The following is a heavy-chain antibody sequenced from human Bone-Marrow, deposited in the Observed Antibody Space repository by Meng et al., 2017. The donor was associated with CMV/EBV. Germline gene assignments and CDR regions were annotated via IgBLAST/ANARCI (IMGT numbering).Heavy chain of an antibody. J-gene: IGHJ4*01. V-gene: IGHV1-69*05. CDR3: ARGAYYYDSSGYYFDY. CDR1: GGTFSSYA. Sequence: SVKVSCKASGGTFSSYAISWVRQAPGQGLEWMGGIIPIFGTANYAQKFQGRVTITTDESTSTAYMELSSLRSEDTAVYYCARGAYYYDSSGYYFDYWGQGPRVTCSS. D-gene: IGHD3-22*01. CDR2: IIPIFGTA.